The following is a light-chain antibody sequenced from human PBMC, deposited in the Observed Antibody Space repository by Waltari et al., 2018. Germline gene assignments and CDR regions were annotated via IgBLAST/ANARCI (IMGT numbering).Light chain of an antibody. CDR3: QQSYSTIT. V-gene: IGKV1-39*01. Sequence: DIQMTPSPSSLSASVGDRVSITCRASQSISSYLNWYQQKPGKAPKRLIYAASILQSGVPSRFIVSGSGTDLKFTISRLQPEDVATYYCQQSYSTITFGQGTRLEIK. J-gene: IGKJ5*01. CDR2: AAS. CDR1: QSISSY.